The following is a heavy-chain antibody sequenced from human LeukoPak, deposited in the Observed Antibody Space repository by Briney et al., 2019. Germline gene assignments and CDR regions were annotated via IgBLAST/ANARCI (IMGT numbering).Heavy chain of an antibody. CDR2: INPNSGGT. CDR1: VYTFTGYY. Sequence: GASVKVTCKASVYTFTGYYMCWVRQAPEQGLEWMGWINPNSGGTNYAQKSQGRVTMTRDTSISTAYMELSRLRSDDTAVYYCARGVGPRYFDLWGRGTLVTVSS. D-gene: IGHD1-26*01. J-gene: IGHJ2*01. CDR3: ARGVGPRYFDL. V-gene: IGHV1-2*02.